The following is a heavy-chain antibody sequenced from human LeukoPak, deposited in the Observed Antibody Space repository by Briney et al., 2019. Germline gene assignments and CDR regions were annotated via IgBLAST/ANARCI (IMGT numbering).Heavy chain of an antibody. CDR3: ATFYSGSSGYYFDY. D-gene: IGHD1-26*01. CDR1: GFTFSSYW. V-gene: IGHV3-7*03. CDR2: IKQDGSEK. J-gene: IGHJ4*02. Sequence: PGGSLRLSCAASGFTFSSYWMSWVRQAPGKGLEWVANIKQDGSEKYYVDSVKGRFTISRDNSKNTLHLQMNSLRAEDTAVYYCATFYSGSSGYYFDYWGQGTLVTVSS.